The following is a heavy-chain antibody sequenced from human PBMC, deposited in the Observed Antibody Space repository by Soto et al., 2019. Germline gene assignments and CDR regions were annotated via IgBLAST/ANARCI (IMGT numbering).Heavy chain of an antibody. CDR3: ARTSNYDYVWGSYRYAYYFDY. D-gene: IGHD3-16*02. V-gene: IGHV4-34*01. Sequence: SETLSLTCAVYGGSFSGYYWSWIRQPPGKGLWWIGEINHSGSTNYNPSLKSRVTISVDTSKNQFSLKLSSVTAADTAVYYCARTSNYDYVWGSYRYAYYFDYWGQGTLVTVSS. J-gene: IGHJ4*02. CDR2: INHSGST. CDR1: GGSFSGYY.